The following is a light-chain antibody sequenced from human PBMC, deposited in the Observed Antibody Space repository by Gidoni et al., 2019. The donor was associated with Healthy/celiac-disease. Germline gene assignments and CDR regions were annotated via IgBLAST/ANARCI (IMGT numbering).Light chain of an antibody. V-gene: IGLV1-44*01. CDR3: AAWDDSLNGPV. Sequence: QSVLTQQPSASGTPGQRVTISCSGSSSNIGSNTVNWYQQHPGTAPKLLIYSNNQRPSGVPDRCSGSKSGTSASLAISGLQSDDEADYYCAAWDDSLNGPVFGGGTKLTVL. CDR2: SNN. CDR1: SSNIGSNT. J-gene: IGLJ2*01.